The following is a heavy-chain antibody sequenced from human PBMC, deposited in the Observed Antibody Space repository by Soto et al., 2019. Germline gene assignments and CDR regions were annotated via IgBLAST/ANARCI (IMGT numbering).Heavy chain of an antibody. J-gene: IGHJ4*02. CDR1: GFTFSSYG. V-gene: IGHV3-30*18. Sequence: GGSLRLSCAASGFTFSSYGMHWVRQAPGKGLEWVAVISYDGSNKYYADSVKGRFTISRDNSKNTLYLQMNSLRAEDTAVYYCAKSRMAGTGLDYWGQGTLVTVSS. D-gene: IGHD6-19*01. CDR3: AKSRMAGTGLDY. CDR2: ISYDGSNK.